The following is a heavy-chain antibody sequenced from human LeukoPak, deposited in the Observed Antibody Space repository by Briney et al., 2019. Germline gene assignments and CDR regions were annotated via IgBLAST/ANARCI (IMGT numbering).Heavy chain of an antibody. CDR3: AREYNSGPKQTDAFDI. V-gene: IGHV3-74*01. CDR1: GFTLSNHW. D-gene: IGHD3-22*01. Sequence: GGSLRLSCAASGFTLSNHWMHWVRQAPGKGPVWVSRISGDEIWTSYADSVKGRFLISRDNAKDTLYLQMNSLRTEDTAVYYCAREYNSGPKQTDAFDIWGQGTMVTVSS. CDR2: ISGDEIWT. J-gene: IGHJ3*02.